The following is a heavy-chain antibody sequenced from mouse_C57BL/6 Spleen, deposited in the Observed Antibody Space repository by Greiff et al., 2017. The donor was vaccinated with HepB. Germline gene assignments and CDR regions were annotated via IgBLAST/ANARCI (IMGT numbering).Heavy chain of an antibody. V-gene: IGHV1-47*01. Sequence: VHLVESGAELVKPGASVKMSCKASGYTFTTYPIEWMKQNHGKSLEWIGNFHPYNDDTKYNEKFKGKATLTVEKSSSTVYLELSRLTSDDSAVYYCARRIDGYYGWYFDVWGTGTTVTVSS. CDR2: FHPYNDDT. D-gene: IGHD2-3*01. CDR1: GYTFTTYP. J-gene: IGHJ1*03. CDR3: ARRIDGYYGWYFDV.